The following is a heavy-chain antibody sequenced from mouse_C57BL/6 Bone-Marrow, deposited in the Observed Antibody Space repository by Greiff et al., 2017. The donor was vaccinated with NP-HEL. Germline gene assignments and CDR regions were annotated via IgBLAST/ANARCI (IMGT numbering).Heavy chain of an antibody. CDR2: IRSKSNNYAT. V-gene: IGHV10-1*01. CDR1: GFSFNTYA. CDR3: VRIYDYDAMDY. Sequence: EVKLQESGGGLVQPKGSLKLSCAASGFSFNTYAMNWVRQAPGKGLEWVARIRSKSNNYATYYADSVKDRFTISRDDSESMLYLQMNNLKTEDTAMYYCVRIYDYDAMDYWGQGTSVTVSS. J-gene: IGHJ4*01. D-gene: IGHD2-3*01.